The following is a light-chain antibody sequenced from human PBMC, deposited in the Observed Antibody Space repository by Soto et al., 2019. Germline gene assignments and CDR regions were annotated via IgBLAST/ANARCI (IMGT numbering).Light chain of an antibody. J-gene: IGKJ1*01. V-gene: IGKV3-15*01. CDR2: GAS. CDR1: QSIDSD. Sequence: EIMMTQSPANVSVFPGERATLSCRASQSIDSDLAWYQQKPGHVPRLLIYGASTRATGVPARFNGSGSGTEFTLTITSLQSDDFAVYYCQQYSHWRTFGPGTKVEIK. CDR3: QQYSHWRT.